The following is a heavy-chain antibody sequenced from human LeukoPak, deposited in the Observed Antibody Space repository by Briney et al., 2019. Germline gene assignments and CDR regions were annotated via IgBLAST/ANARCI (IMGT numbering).Heavy chain of an antibody. CDR3: ARLPAGYSGSWTDY. Sequence: ASVKVSCKASGYTFIDYYMYWVRQAPGQGLEWMGWINSNSGGTNSAQKFQGRVTMTRDTSISTVYMELSRLRSDDTAVYYCARLPAGYSGSWTDYWGQGTLVTVSS. V-gene: IGHV1-2*02. CDR1: GYTFIDYY. D-gene: IGHD6-13*01. J-gene: IGHJ4*02. CDR2: INSNSGGT.